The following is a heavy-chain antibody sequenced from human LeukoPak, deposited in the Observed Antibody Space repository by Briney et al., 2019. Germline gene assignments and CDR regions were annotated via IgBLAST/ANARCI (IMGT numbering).Heavy chain of an antibody. J-gene: IGHJ4*02. CDR3: ARESYDSSGYYYGGGFDY. CDR1: GFTFSSYW. D-gene: IGHD3-22*01. Sequence: GGSLRLSCAASGFTFSSYWIHWVRQAPGKGLVWVSRIYSDATYYADSVKGRFTISRDNAKNTLYLQMNSLRAEDTAVYYCARESYDSSGYYYGGGFDYWGQGTLVTVFS. V-gene: IGHV3-74*01. CDR2: IYSDAT.